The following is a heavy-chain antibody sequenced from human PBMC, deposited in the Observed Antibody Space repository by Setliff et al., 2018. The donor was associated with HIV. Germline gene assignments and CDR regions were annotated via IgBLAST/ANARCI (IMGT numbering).Heavy chain of an antibody. CDR1: GFTFSAYS. CDR3: ATEGYNRPLDY. J-gene: IGHJ4*02. Sequence: PGGSLRLSCAASGFTFSAYSMNWVRQAPGKGLEWISYISSSGVMYYADSVRGRFTISRDNAENTLYLQMNSLKTEDTAVYYCATEGYNRPLDYWGQGTLVTVSS. V-gene: IGHV3-48*01. CDR2: ISSSGVM. D-gene: IGHD5-12*01.